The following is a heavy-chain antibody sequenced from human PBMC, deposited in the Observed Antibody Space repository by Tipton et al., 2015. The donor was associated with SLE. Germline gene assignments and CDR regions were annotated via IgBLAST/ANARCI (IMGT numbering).Heavy chain of an antibody. V-gene: IGHV4-39*07. CDR2: IYYSGST. CDR3: ARAGGQWLVLG. Sequence: TLSLTCTVSGGSISSSSFHWGWIRQPPGKGLEWIGSIYYSGSTYYNPSLKSRVTISVDTSKNQFSLKLSSVTAADTALYYCARAGGQWLVLGWGQGTLVTVSS. J-gene: IGHJ4*02. CDR1: GGSISSSSFH. D-gene: IGHD6-19*01.